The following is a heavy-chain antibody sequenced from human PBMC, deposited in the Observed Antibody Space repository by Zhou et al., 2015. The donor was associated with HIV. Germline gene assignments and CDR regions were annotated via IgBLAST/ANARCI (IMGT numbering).Heavy chain of an antibody. CDR1: GFTFSHYR. J-gene: IGHJ3*02. D-gene: IGHD1-26*01. CDR2: IYSGGST. V-gene: IGHV3-66*02. CDR3: AKDLRRIVGAAHHAFDI. Sequence: EVRLVESGGGLIQPGGSLRLSCVASGFTFSHYRMHWVREVPGKGLMWVSVIYSGGSTYYADSVKGRFTISRDNSKNTLYLQMNSLRAEDTAVYYCAKDLRRIVGAAHHAFDIWGQGTMVTVSS.